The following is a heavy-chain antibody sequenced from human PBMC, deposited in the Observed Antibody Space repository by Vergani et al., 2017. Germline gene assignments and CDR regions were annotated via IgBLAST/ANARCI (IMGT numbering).Heavy chain of an antibody. CDR2: ISGSGGST. J-gene: IGHJ4*02. CDR3: AKDARYSSTGVY. V-gene: IGHV3-23*01. CDR1: GFTFRNYA. D-gene: IGHD6-13*01. Sequence: EVQLLESGGGLAQPGGSLRLSCAASGFTFRNYAMTWVRQAPGKGLEWVSAISGSGGSTYYADSVKGRFTISRDNSKNTLYLQMNSLRAEDTAVYNCAKDARYSSTGVYWGQGTLVTVSS.